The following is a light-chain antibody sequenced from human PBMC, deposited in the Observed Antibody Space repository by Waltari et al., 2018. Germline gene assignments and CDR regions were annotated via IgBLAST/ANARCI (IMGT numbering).Light chain of an antibody. CDR1: QSLVLGDGNTY. J-gene: IGKJ2*01. Sequence: DFVLTQSPLSLPVTLGQPASISCRSSQSLVLGDGNTYLNWFQQGPGQCPRRIIYKVSDRDSGVPDRFSGSGSGTDFTLKISRVEAEDVGIYYCMQGSHWPYTFGQGTKLEI. V-gene: IGKV2-30*02. CDR2: KVS. CDR3: MQGSHWPYT.